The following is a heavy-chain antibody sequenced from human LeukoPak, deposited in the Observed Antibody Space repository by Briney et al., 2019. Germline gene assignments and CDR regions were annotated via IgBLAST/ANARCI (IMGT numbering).Heavy chain of an antibody. V-gene: IGHV3-15*07. CDR2: IKSKTDGGTT. Sequence: GGSLRLSCAASGFTFSNAWMNWVRQAPGKGLEWVGRIKSKTDGGTTDYAAPVKGRFTISRDDSKNTLYLQMNSLKTEDTAVYYRTTDPDTPSPYYFDYWGQGTLVTVSS. CDR3: TTDPDTPSPYYFDY. J-gene: IGHJ4*02. D-gene: IGHD6-6*01. CDR1: GFTFSNAW.